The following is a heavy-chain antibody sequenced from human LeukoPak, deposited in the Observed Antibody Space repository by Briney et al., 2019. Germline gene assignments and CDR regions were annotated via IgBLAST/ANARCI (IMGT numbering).Heavy chain of an antibody. CDR1: GGSISSGGYS. Sequence: SQTLSLTWAVSGGSISSGGYSWSWIRQPPRKGLEWIGYIYHSGSTYYNPSLKSRVTISVDRSKNQFSLKLSSVTAADTAVYYCARVGIAAALGDWFDPWGQGTLVTVSS. V-gene: IGHV4-30-2*01. CDR2: IYHSGST. J-gene: IGHJ5*02. CDR3: ARVGIAAALGDWFDP. D-gene: IGHD6-13*01.